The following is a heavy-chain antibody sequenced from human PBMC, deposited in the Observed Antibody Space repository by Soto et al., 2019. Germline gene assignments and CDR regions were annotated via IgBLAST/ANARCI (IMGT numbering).Heavy chain of an antibody. CDR3: ASPRGGYDRDFDY. V-gene: IGHV3-66*01. J-gene: IGHJ4*02. Sequence: EVQLVESGGGLVQPGGSLRLSCAASGFTVTSNYMSWVRQAPGKGLEWVSVIYSDGSTYYADSVKGRFTISRDNSKNTLYLQMNSLSAEDTAVYYCASPRGGYDRDFDYWGQGTLVTVSS. CDR2: IYSDGST. D-gene: IGHD5-12*01. CDR1: GFTVTSNY.